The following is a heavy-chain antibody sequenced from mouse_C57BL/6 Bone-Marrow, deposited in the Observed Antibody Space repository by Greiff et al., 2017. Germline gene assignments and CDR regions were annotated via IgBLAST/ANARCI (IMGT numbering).Heavy chain of an antibody. Sequence: EVQLQQSGAELVRPGASVKLSCTASGFNIKDDYMHWVKQRPEQGLEWIGWIDPENGDTEYASKFQGKATITADTSSNTAYLQLSSLTSEDTAVYYCTTVYGNYGAWFAYGGQGTLVTVSA. D-gene: IGHD2-1*01. J-gene: IGHJ3*01. V-gene: IGHV14-4*01. CDR2: IDPENGDT. CDR3: TTVYGNYGAWFAY. CDR1: GFNIKDDY.